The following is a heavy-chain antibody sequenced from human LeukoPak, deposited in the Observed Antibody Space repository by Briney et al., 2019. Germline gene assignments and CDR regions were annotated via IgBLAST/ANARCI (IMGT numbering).Heavy chain of an antibody. Sequence: SQTLSLTCSVSGGSISSGCYYWSWLRQPAGKGLEWIGRIFITGSTNYNPSLKSRVTISVDTSKNQISLKLSSVTAADTAVYYCARESAAWFDPWGQGTLVTVSS. CDR3: ARESAAWFDP. V-gene: IGHV4-61*02. D-gene: IGHD6-25*01. CDR2: IFITGST. J-gene: IGHJ5*02. CDR1: GGSISSGCYY.